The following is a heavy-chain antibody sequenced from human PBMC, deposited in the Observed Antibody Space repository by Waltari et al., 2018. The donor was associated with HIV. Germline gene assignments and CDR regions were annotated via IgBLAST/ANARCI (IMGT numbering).Heavy chain of an antibody. J-gene: IGHJ3*01. CDR2: IRGGGET. CDR1: GLIFTYFA. Sequence: QLLESGGGLVEPGGSLRLSCAASGLIFTYFAMDWVRQAPGKGLEWVSAIRGGGETFYADSVKGRFTISRDNSKNTLYLQMNSLRADDAAVYYCVKDSGRAADVFDLWGQGTMVTVSS. V-gene: IGHV3-23*01. D-gene: IGHD3-10*01. CDR3: VKDSGRAADVFDL.